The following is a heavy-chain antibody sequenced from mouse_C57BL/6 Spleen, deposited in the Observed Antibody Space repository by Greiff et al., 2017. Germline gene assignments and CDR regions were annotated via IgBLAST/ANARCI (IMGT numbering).Heavy chain of an antibody. V-gene: IGHV1-69*01. CDR1: GYTFTSYW. J-gene: IGHJ3*01. Sequence: QVQLQQPGAELVMPGASVKLSCKASGYTFTSYWMHWVKQRPGQGLEWIGEIDPSDSYTNYNQKFKGKSTLTVDKSSSTAYMQLSSLTSEDSAVYYCARSLYEYDGEVFAYWGQGTLVTVSA. D-gene: IGHD2-4*01. CDR2: IDPSDSYT. CDR3: ARSLYEYDGEVFAY.